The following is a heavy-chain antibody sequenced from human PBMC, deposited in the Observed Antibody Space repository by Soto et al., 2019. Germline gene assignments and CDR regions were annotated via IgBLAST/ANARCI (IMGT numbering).Heavy chain of an antibody. CDR2: IYHSGST. J-gene: IGHJ6*03. D-gene: IGHD6-6*01. CDR1: SGSISSSNW. V-gene: IGHV4-4*02. Sequence: SETLSLTCAVSSGSISSSNWWSWVRQPPGKGLEWIGEIYHSGSTNYNPSLKSRVTISVDKSKNQFSLKLSSVTAADTAVYYCARAPIAARYYYYYYMDVWGKGTTVTVSS. CDR3: ARAPIAARYYYYYYMDV.